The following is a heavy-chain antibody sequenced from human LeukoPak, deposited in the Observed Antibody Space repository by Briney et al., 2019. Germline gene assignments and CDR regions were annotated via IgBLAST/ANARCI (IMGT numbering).Heavy chain of an antibody. CDR1: GFTFSSYS. Sequence: PGGPLRLSCAASGFTFSSYSMNWVRQAPGKGLEWVSYISSSSTIYYADSVKGRFTISRDNAKNSLYLPMTSLSAEDTAVYYCARAVDYWGQGTLVTVSS. V-gene: IGHV3-48*04. CDR2: ISSSSTI. CDR3: ARAVDY. J-gene: IGHJ4*02.